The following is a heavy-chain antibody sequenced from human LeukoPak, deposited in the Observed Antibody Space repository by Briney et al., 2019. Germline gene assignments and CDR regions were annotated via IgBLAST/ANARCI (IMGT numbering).Heavy chain of an antibody. D-gene: IGHD3-16*01. CDR3: TTIPPPTGDPGPFNY. CDR1: GYTFTSYY. Sequence: ASVKVSCKASGYTFTSYYMHWVRQAPGQGLEWMGIINPSGGSTSYAQKFQGRVTMTRDMSTSTVYMELSSLRSEDTDVYYCTTIPPPTGDPGPFNYWGQGTLVTVSS. CDR2: INPSGGST. V-gene: IGHV1-46*01. J-gene: IGHJ4*02.